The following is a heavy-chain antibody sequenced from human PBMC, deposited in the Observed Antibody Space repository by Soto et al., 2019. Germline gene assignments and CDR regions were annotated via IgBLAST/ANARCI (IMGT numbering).Heavy chain of an antibody. V-gene: IGHV4-34*01. CDR2: INHSGST. CDR3: ARGAAMRLRPFDY. CDR1: GGSFSGYY. Sequence: SETLSLTCAVYGGSFSGYYWSWIRQPPGKGLEWIGEINHSGSTNYNPSLKSRVTISVDTSKNQFSLKLSSVTAADTAVYYCARGAAMRLRPFDYWGQGTLVTVSS. D-gene: IGHD5-12*01. J-gene: IGHJ4*02.